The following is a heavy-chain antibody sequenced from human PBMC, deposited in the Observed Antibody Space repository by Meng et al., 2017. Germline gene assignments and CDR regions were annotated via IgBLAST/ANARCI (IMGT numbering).Heavy chain of an antibody. J-gene: IGHJ3*02. CDR2: ISGSGGST. Sequence: GESLKISCAASGFTFSSYAMSWVRQAPGKGLEWVSAISGSGGSTYYADAVKGRFTISRDNSKNTLYLQMNSLRSEGTAVYYCANDYKWELLRVDIWGQGTMVTVSS. CDR3: ANDYKWELLRVDI. CDR1: GFTFSSYA. V-gene: IGHV3-23*01. D-gene: IGHD1-26*01.